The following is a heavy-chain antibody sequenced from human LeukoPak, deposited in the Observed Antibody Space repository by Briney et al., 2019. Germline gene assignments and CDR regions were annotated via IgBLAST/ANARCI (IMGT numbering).Heavy chain of an antibody. CDR3: ARREGGYHPFDY. V-gene: IGHV1-69*13. Sequence: SVKVSCKASGATFSSYAISWVRQAPGQGLEWMGGIIPIFGTANYAQKFQGRVTITADESTSTAYMELSSLRSEDTAVYYCARREGGYHPFDYWGQGTLVTVSS. CDR1: GATFSSYA. J-gene: IGHJ4*02. CDR2: IIPIFGTA. D-gene: IGHD5-18*01.